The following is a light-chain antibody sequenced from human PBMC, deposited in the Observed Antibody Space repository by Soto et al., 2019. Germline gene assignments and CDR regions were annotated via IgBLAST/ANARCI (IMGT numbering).Light chain of an antibody. Sequence: DIQMAQSPSTLSASVGDRVTITCRASQSISSWLAWYQQKPGKAPKLLIYDASSLESGVPSRFSGSGSGTEFTLTISSLQPDDFATYYCQQYNSYSTTFGQGTKVDI. CDR3: QQYNSYSTT. J-gene: IGKJ1*01. CDR1: QSISSW. V-gene: IGKV1-5*01. CDR2: DAS.